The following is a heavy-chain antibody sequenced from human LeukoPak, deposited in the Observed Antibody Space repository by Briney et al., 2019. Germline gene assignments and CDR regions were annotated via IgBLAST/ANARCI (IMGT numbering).Heavy chain of an antibody. J-gene: IGHJ4*02. Sequence: GGSLRLSCAASGFTFSNYAMSWVRQAPGKGLEWVSFISTSSSYIYSADSVKGRFSISRDNAKNSLYLQMNSLRAEDTAVYYCARDLFYGCFDYWGQGTLVTVSS. CDR3: ARDLFYGCFDY. D-gene: IGHD4-17*01. V-gene: IGHV3-21*01. CDR2: ISTSSSYI. CDR1: GFTFSNYA.